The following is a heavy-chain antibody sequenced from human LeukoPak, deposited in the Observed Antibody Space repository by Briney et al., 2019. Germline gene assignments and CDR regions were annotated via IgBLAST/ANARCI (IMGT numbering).Heavy chain of an antibody. Sequence: GRSLRLSCAVSGFTFSSYAMSWVRQAPGKGLEWVSVISGSGGRAYYADSVRGRFTISRDNSKNTLYLQMNSLRVEDTAVYCCAKEGGETGTILGSFDYWGQGTLVAVSS. V-gene: IGHV3-23*01. CDR1: GFTFSSYA. CDR3: AKEGGETGTILGSFDY. CDR2: ISGSGGRA. J-gene: IGHJ4*02. D-gene: IGHD1-7*01.